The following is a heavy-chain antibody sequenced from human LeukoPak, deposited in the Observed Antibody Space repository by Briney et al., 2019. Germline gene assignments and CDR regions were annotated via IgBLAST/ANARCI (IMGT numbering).Heavy chain of an antibody. CDR1: GFTFDDYA. J-gene: IGHJ3*02. Sequence: GGSLRLSCAASGFTFDDYAMHWVRQAPGKGLEWVSLISGDGGSTYYADAVKGRFTISRDNSKNSLYLQMNSLRTEDTALYYCAKDSRYYDSTGYYWGASDIRGQGTMVTVSS. CDR3: AKDSRYYDSTGYYWGASDI. CDR2: ISGDGGST. D-gene: IGHD3-22*01. V-gene: IGHV3-43*02.